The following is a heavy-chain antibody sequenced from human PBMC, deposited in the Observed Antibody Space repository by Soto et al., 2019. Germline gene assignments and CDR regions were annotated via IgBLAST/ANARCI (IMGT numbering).Heavy chain of an antibody. V-gene: IGHV3-30-3*01. D-gene: IGHD3-22*01. CDR3: ARCGDVMIVGGLFEY. Sequence: GGSLRLSCAASGFTFSSYWMSWVRQAPGKGLEWVAVISYDGSNKYYADSVKGRFTISRDNSKNTLYLQMNSLRAEDTAVYYCARCGDVMIVGGLFEYWGQGTLVTVSS. CDR2: ISYDGSNK. CDR1: GFTFSSYW. J-gene: IGHJ4*02.